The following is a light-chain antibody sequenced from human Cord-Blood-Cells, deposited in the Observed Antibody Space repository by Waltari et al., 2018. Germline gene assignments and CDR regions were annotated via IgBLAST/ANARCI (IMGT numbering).Light chain of an antibody. CDR1: SSDVGGYNH. CDR3: SSYTSSSTWV. V-gene: IGLV2-14*01. J-gene: IGLJ3*02. Sequence: QSALTHPASVSGSPGQSLTISCTGTSSDVGGYNHVSWYQQHPGKAPKLMIYDVSNRPSGVSNRFSGSKSGNTASLTISGLQAEDEADYYCSSYTSSSTWVFGGGTKLTVL. CDR2: DVS.